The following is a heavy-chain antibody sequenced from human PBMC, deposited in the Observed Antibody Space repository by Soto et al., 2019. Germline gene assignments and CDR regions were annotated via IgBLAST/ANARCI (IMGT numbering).Heavy chain of an antibody. CDR1: GFTVSSNY. D-gene: IGHD3-10*01. CDR3: ARDKLRGFSNWFDP. J-gene: IGHJ5*02. V-gene: IGHV3-66*01. CDR2: IYSGGST. Sequence: EVQLVESGGGLVQPGVSLRLSCAASGFTVSSNYMSWVRQAPGKGLEWVSVIYSGGSTYYADSVKGGFTISRDNSENTLYLQMNSLRAEDTAVYYCARDKLRGFSNWFDPWGQGTLVTVSS.